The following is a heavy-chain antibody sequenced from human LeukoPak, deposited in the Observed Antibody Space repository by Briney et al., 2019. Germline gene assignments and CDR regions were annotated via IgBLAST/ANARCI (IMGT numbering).Heavy chain of an antibody. CDR2: IYYSGST. CDR1: GGSFSGYY. J-gene: IGHJ6*03. D-gene: IGHD6-6*01. Sequence: SETLSLTCAVYGGSFSGYYWSWIRQPPGKGLEWIGYIYYSGSTHYDPSLKSRVTMSVDTPKNQFSLKLSSVTAADTAVYYCARLTGEQLATVNNRYHYIAVWGKGTAVTVSS. V-gene: IGHV4-59*08. CDR3: ARLTGEQLATVNNRYHYIAV.